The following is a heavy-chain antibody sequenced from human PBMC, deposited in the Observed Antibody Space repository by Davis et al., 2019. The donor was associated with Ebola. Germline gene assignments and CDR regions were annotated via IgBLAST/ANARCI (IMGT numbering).Heavy chain of an antibody. CDR1: GYTFTSYA. CDR2: INGANGYT. D-gene: IGHD1-26*01. V-gene: IGHV1-3*01. Sequence: ASVKVSCKASGYTFTSYAIHWVRQAPGQRLEWMGWINGANGYTQYSQKFQGRATITRDTSASTAYMELSSLRSEDTAVYYCARDQPWGLGGWFDPWGQGTLVTVSS. CDR3: ARDQPWGLGGWFDP. J-gene: IGHJ5*02.